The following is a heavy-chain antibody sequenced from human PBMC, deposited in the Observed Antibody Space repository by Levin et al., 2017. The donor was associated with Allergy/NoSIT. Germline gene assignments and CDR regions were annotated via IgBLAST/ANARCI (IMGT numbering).Heavy chain of an antibody. CDR1: GGTFSSYA. Sequence: ASVKVSCKASGGTFSSYAISWVRQAPGQGLEWMGGIIPIFGTANYAQKFQGRVTITADESTSTAYMELSSLRSEDTAVYYCARGLLHSWGPLRFVDRGYYYYYMDGWGKGTTVTVSS. J-gene: IGHJ6*03. D-gene: IGHD3-3*01. CDR3: ARGLLHSWGPLRFVDRGYYYYYMDG. CDR2: IIPIFGTA. V-gene: IGHV1-69*13.